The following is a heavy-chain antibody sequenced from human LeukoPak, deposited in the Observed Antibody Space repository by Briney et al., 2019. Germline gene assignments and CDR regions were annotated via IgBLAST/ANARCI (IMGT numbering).Heavy chain of an antibody. D-gene: IGHD3-9*01. CDR3: ARVIDILTGRAHDAFDI. Sequence: SETLSLTCAVYGGSFSGYYWSWIRQPPGKGPEWIGEINHSGSTNYNPSLKSRVTISVDTSKNQFSLKLSSVTAADTAVYYCARVIDILTGRAHDAFDIWGQGTMVTVSS. V-gene: IGHV4-34*01. CDR2: INHSGST. J-gene: IGHJ3*02. CDR1: GGSFSGYY.